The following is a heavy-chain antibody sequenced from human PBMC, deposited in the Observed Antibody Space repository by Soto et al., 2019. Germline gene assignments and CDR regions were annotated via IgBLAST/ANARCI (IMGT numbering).Heavy chain of an antibody. Sequence: EAQLVESGGGLVPPGGSMRLSCVGSDFPFDSYNMNWVRQAPGKGLEWISYISTTSGTIYYADAVKGRFTISRDNAKRSLYLQMSSLREEDTAVYFCARSPGVYYGVDVWGHGTSVNVSS. CDR3: ARSPGVYYGVDV. CDR1: DFPFDSYN. V-gene: IGHV3-48*02. J-gene: IGHJ6*02. CDR2: ISTTSGTI. D-gene: IGHD3-10*01.